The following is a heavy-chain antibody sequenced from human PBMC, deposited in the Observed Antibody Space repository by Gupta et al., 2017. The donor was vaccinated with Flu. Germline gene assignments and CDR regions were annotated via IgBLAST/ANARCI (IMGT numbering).Heavy chain of an antibody. D-gene: IGHD3-3*01. Sequence: GPGLVKPSQTLSLTCTVSGDSITTNTYYWSWIRQSAGKRLEWLGRVYASGVTHYNPSLRGRITISLATSKNQFSLKLASVTATDTAVYYCAKGPYSSGWSGQTSFDPWGQGALGTVSS. CDR3: AKGPYSSGWSGQTSFDP. V-gene: IGHV4-61*02. J-gene: IGHJ5*02. CDR2: VYASGVT. CDR1: GDSITTNTYY.